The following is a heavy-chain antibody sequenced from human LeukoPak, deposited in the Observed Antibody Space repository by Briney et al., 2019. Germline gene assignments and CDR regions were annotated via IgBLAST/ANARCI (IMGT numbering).Heavy chain of an antibody. CDR2: ISSSSSTI. D-gene: IGHD6-13*01. Sequence: GGSLRLSCAASGFTFSSYSMNWVRQAPGKGLEWVSYISSSSSTIYYADSVKGRLTISRDNAKNSLYLQMNSLRAEDTAVYYCARVGALAAAPFDYWGQGTLVTVSS. V-gene: IGHV3-48*01. CDR3: ARVGALAAAPFDY. J-gene: IGHJ4*02. CDR1: GFTFSSYS.